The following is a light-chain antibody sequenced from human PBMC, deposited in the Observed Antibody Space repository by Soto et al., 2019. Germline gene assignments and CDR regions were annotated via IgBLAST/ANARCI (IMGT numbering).Light chain of an antibody. CDR1: QSVSNL. Sequence: IQSPSSLSTSVGDRVTVHCRASQSVSNLLNWYQQKPGKAPKLLIYKASTLKSGVPSRFSGSGSGTEFTLTISSLQPDDFATYYCQHYNSYSEAFGQGTKVDIK. CDR3: QHYNSYSEA. J-gene: IGKJ1*01. V-gene: IGKV1-5*03. CDR2: KAS.